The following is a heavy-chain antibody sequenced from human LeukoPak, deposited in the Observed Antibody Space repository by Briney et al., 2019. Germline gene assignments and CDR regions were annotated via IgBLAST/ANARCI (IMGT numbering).Heavy chain of an antibody. Sequence: PSETLSLTCAVYGGSFSGYYWSWIRQPPGKGLEWIGEINHSGSTNYNPSLKSRVTISVDTSKNQFSLKLSSVTAADTAVYYCASGRRDYWGQETLVTVSS. CDR1: GGSFSGYY. V-gene: IGHV4-34*01. CDR2: INHSGST. CDR3: ASGRRDY. J-gene: IGHJ4*02.